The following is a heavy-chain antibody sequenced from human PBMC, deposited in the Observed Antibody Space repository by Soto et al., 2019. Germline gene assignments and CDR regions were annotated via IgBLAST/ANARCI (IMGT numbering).Heavy chain of an antibody. CDR3: ARLYTYNYFYCMDV. D-gene: IGHD3-16*01. Sequence: SETLSLTCTVSSGSISSSSFYWGWIRQPPGKGLEWIRSIYYTGSSSYNPSRKSRVTISIDRSKNHFSLKMSSVTAADTAVYYRARLYTYNYFYCMDVWGQGTTVTVSS. V-gene: IGHV4-39*02. CDR2: IYYTGSS. CDR1: SGSISSSSFY. J-gene: IGHJ6*02.